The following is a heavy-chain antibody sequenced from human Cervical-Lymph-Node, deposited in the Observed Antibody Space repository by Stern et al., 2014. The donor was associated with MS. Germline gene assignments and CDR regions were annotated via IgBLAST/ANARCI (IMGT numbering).Heavy chain of an antibody. V-gene: IGHV2-5*01. Sequence: QVTLRESGPPLVKPTQTLTLTCTFSGFSFNTRGVGVGWSRQSPGKALEWLALIYYNNETRYSPSLRSRLTISRDTSKNQVVLTMANMDPVDTATYYCALDPQYGGQGGRGTVSS. D-gene: IGHD2-8*01. CDR2: IYYNNET. CDR3: ALDPQY. J-gene: IGHJ4*02. CDR1: GFSFNTRGVG.